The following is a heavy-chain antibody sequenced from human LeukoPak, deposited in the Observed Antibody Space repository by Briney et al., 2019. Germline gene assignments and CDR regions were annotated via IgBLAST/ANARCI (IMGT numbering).Heavy chain of an antibody. J-gene: IGHJ6*02. Sequence: GGSLRLSCAASGFTFSSYAMSWVRHAPGKGLEWVSGISGSGEGTYYADSLKGRFTISRDNSKNTGYLQMNSLRADDTAVYFCAKVLRPYADHYYDGMDVWGQGTTVTVSS. D-gene: IGHD3-10*01. CDR3: AKVLRPYADHYYDGMDV. V-gene: IGHV3-23*01. CDR1: GFTFSSYA. CDR2: ISGSGEGT.